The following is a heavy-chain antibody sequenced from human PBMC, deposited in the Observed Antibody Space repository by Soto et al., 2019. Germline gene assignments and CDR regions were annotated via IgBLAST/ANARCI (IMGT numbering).Heavy chain of an antibody. CDR1: GGSFSGYY. D-gene: IGHD6-13*01. Sequence: QVQLQQWGAGLLKPSETLSLTCAVYGGSFSGYYWSWIRQPPGKGLEWMGEINHSGSTNYNPARTGRVTGAVDTSKRQFSLKLRSVTAADTAVYYCARGWAASGEMAAHFQYWGQGTRVTVSS. J-gene: IGHJ1*01. CDR2: INHSGST. CDR3: ARGWAASGEMAAHFQY. V-gene: IGHV4-34*01.